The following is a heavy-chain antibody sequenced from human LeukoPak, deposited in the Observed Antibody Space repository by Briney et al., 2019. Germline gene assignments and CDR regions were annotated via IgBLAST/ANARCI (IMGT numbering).Heavy chain of an antibody. D-gene: IGHD2-21*02. CDR2: IYHRGYT. Sequence: PSETLSLTCAVSAYSISSGYYWGWIRQPPGKGLEWIGSIYHRGYTYYNPSLKSRVTISVDTSKNQFSLTLTSVTAADTAVYYCASLFCGGDCSSFHPDWFDPWGQGTLVTVSS. V-gene: IGHV4-38-2*01. J-gene: IGHJ5*02. CDR1: AYSISSGYY. CDR3: ASLFCGGDCSSFHPDWFDP.